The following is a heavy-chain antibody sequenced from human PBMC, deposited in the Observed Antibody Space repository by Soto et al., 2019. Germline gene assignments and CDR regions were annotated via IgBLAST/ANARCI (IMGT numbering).Heavy chain of an antibody. J-gene: IGHJ4*02. CDR3: VFLYGDGHGV. CDR2: ISYDGSNK. CDR1: GFTCSSYG. D-gene: IGHD4-17*01. Sequence: PGGSLRLSCAASGFTCSSYGMHWVRQAPGKGLEWVAVISYDGSNKYYADSVKGRFTISRDNSKNTLYLQMNSLRAEDTAVYYCVFLYGDGHGVWGQGNLVTVSS. V-gene: IGHV3-30*03.